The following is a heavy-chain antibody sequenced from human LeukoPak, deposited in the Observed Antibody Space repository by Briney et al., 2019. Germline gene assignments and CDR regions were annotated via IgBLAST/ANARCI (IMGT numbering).Heavy chain of an antibody. CDR3: ASHKNTGSGKGPIDY. D-gene: IGHD3-9*01. CDR1: GGSISSSTFH. Sequence: SETLSLTCTVSGGSISSSTFHWGWSRQPPGKGLEWIGTIYYSGSTYYNPSLKSRVTISVDTSKNQFSLKLSSVTAADTALYYCASHKNTGSGKGPIDYWGQGTLVTVSS. J-gene: IGHJ4*02. CDR2: IYYSGST. V-gene: IGHV4-39*01.